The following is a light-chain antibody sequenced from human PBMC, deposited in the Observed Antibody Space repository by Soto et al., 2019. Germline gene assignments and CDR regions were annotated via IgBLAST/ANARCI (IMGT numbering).Light chain of an antibody. Sequence: DIRMTQSPSTLSASVGDRVTITCRASQSISSWLAWYQQKPGKAPKLLIYKASSLESGVPSRFSGSGSGTEFTLTISSLQPDDFATYYCQQYNSYSRTFGQGTRWISN. V-gene: IGKV1-5*03. CDR3: QQYNSYSRT. CDR1: QSISSW. J-gene: IGKJ1*01. CDR2: KAS.